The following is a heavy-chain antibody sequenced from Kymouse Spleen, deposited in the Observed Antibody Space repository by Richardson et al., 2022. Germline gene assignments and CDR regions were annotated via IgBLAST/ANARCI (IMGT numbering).Heavy chain of an antibody. CDR1: GGSFSGYY. J-gene: IGHJ4*02. D-gene: IGHD3-3*01. V-gene: IGHV4-34*01. CDR2: INHSGST. Sequence: QVQLQQWGAGLLKPSETLSLTCAVYGGSFSGYYWSWIRQPPGKGLEWIGEINHSGSTNYNPSLKSRVTISVDTSKNQFSLKLSSVTAADTAVYYCARGDDFWSGSSFDYWGQGTLVTVSS. CDR3: ARGDDFWSGSSFDY.